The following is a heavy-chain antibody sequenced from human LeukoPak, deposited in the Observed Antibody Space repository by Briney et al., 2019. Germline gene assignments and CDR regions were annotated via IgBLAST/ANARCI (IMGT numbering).Heavy chain of an antibody. CDR3: VRGRKDLDF. CDR1: GFTFGDYA. J-gene: IGHJ4*02. Sequence: GGSLRLSCAPSGFTFGDYAISWFRQAPGRGLEWVGFIRSKAYGETTQYAASVKGRFFISRDDSRSVAFPQMNSLKTEDTGLYYCVRGRKDLDFWGQGILVTVSS. V-gene: IGHV3-49*03. CDR2: IRSKAYGETT.